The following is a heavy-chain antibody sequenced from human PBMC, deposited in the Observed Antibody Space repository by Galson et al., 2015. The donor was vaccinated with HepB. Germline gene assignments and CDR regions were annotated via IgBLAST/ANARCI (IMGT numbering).Heavy chain of an antibody. J-gene: IGHJ4*02. CDR3: AKDPRDGYNRRTGGFDY. Sequence: SLRLSCAASGFTFSSYGMHWVRQAPGKGLEWVAVISYDGSNKYYADSVKGRFTISRDNSKNTLYLQMNSLRAEDTAVYYCAKDPRDGYNRRTGGFDYWGQGTLVTVSS. V-gene: IGHV3-30*18. D-gene: IGHD5-24*01. CDR1: GFTFSSYG. CDR2: ISYDGSNK.